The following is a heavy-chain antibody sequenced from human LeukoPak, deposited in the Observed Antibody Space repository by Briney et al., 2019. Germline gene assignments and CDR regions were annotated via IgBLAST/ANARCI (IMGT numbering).Heavy chain of an antibody. J-gene: IGHJ4*02. D-gene: IGHD6-13*01. CDR3: ARKRDIAATGIDY. CDR2: ISSSSSTI. Sequence: GGSLRLSCAASGFTFSSYSMNWVRQAPGKGLEWVSYISSSSSTIHYADSVKGRFTISRDNAKNSLYLQMNSLRAEDTAVHYCARKRDIAATGIDYWGQGTLVTVSS. V-gene: IGHV3-48*04. CDR1: GFTFSSYS.